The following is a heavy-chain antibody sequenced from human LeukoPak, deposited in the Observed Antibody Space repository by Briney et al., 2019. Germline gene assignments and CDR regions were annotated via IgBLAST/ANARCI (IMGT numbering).Heavy chain of an antibody. J-gene: IGHJ4*02. CDR1: GFSLSTYA. V-gene: IGHV3-23*01. D-gene: IGHD2-8*02. CDR2: IGDSGIST. Sequence: GGSLRLSCAASGFSLSTYAMSWVRQAPGKGLEWVSTIGDSGISTYYADSVKGRFAISRDNSKKPLYLQMSTLRAKDTAVYYCAINLVVSAFHDWGQGTLVTVSS. CDR3: AINLVVSAFHD.